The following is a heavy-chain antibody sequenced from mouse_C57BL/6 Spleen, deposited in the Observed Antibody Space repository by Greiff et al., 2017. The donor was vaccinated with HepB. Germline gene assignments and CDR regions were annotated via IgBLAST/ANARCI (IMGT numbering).Heavy chain of an antibody. CDR2: ISSGGSYT. Sequence: EVMLVESGGDLVKPGGSLKLSCAASGFTFSSYGMSWVRQTPDKRLEWVATISSGGSYTYYPDSVKGRFTISKDNTKSTLYLQRSRLKSEDTAMYYCARRGYGYDDYAMDYWGQGTSVTVSS. D-gene: IGHD2-2*01. V-gene: IGHV5-6*02. CDR1: GFTFSSYG. CDR3: ARRGYGYDDYAMDY. J-gene: IGHJ4*01.